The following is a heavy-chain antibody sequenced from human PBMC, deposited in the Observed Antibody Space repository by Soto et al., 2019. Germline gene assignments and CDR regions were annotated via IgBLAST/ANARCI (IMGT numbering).Heavy chain of an antibody. CDR2: IYYSGGP. CDR3: ARGGGAIPSYYYGMDV. CDR1: GGSISGYY. V-gene: IGHV4-59*01. D-gene: IGHD2-21*01. J-gene: IGHJ6*02. Sequence: PSETLSLTCTVSGGSISGYYWTWIRQPPGKGLEWIGYIYYSGGPNYNPSLKSRVTISVDTSKNQFSLKLSSVTAADTAVYYCARGGGAIPSYYYGMDVWGQGPTVTVS.